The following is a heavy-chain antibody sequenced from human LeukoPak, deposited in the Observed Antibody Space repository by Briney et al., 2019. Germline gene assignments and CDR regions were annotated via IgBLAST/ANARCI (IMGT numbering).Heavy chain of an antibody. D-gene: IGHD3-3*01. J-gene: IGHJ1*01. CDR1: GFTFNSYA. V-gene: IGHV3-23*01. Sequence: PGGSLRLSCVASGFTFNSYAMSWVRQAPGKGAGWGAGITYSGSNALYAKYVKGRFTMSRDNSDNTMYLHRNNLGVEDTTVYYCAEGDQAKRDRFVENEYWGQGTLVTVSS. CDR3: AEGDQAKRDRFVENEY. CDR2: ITYSGSNA.